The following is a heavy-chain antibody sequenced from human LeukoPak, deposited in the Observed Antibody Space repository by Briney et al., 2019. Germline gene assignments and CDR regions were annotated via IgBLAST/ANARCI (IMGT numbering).Heavy chain of an antibody. CDR3: ARGYSSSWYFNWFDP. Sequence: SETLSLTCTVSGYSISSGYYWAWIRQPPGKGLEWIGNIYHSGSTYYNPSLKSRVTISVDTSKNQFSLKLSSVTAVDTALYYCARGYSSSWYFNWFDPWGQGTLVTVSS. J-gene: IGHJ5*02. D-gene: IGHD6-13*01. V-gene: IGHV4-38-2*02. CDR2: IYHSGST. CDR1: GYSISSGYY.